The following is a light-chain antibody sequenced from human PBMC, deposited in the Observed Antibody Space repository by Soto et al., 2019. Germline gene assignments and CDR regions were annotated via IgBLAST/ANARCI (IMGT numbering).Light chain of an antibody. CDR3: QQYGSSPYT. Sequence: VLTQSPATLPLSPGEGATLSCRASQSVSSYLAWYQQKPGQAPRLLMYGASSRATGIPDRFSGTGSGTDFTLTISRLEPEDFAVYYCQQYGSSPYTFGLGTKVDIK. CDR2: GAS. CDR1: QSVSSY. J-gene: IGKJ2*01. V-gene: IGKV3-20*01.